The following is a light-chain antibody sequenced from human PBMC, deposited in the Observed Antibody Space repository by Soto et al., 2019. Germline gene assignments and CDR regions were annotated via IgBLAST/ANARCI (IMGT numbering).Light chain of an antibody. CDR1: QSVRSN. Sequence: EIGMTQSPATLSVSPGERATLSCRASQSVRSNLAWYQQKPGQAPRLLIYGASTRATGIQARFSGSGSGTEFTLTISSLQSEDFELYYCQQYNNWLTFGGGTKVEIK. CDR3: QQYNNWLT. J-gene: IGKJ4*01. CDR2: GAS. V-gene: IGKV3-15*01.